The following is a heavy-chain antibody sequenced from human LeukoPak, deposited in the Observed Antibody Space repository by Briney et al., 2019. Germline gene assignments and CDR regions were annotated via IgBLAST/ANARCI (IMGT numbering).Heavy chain of an antibody. CDR2: MNPNSGNT. J-gene: IGHJ4*02. CDR3: ARGAHDYGDYSRDY. D-gene: IGHD4-17*01. CDR1: GYTFTSYD. Sequence: ASVKVSCEASGYTFTSYDINWVRQATGQGLEWMGWMNPNSGNTGYAQKFQGRVTMTRNTSISTAYMELSSLRSEDTAVYYCARGAHDYGDYSRDYWGQGTLVTVSS. V-gene: IGHV1-8*01.